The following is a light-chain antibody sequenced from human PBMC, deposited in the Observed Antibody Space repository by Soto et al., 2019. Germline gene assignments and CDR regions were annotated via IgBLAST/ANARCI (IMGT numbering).Light chain of an antibody. CDR3: QQRSNWPIT. V-gene: IGKV3-15*01. CDR1: QSVSSN. J-gene: IGKJ5*01. CDR2: DAS. Sequence: EIVMTQSPATLSVSPGEIATLSCRASQSVSSNLAWHQQKPGQAPRILMYDASTRATGISARFSGSGSGTEFTLTISSLEPEDFAVYYCQQRSNWPITFGQGTRLEIK.